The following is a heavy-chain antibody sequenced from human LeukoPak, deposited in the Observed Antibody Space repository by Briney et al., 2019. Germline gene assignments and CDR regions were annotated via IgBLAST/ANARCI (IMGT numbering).Heavy chain of an antibody. V-gene: IGHV3-23*01. Sequence: PGGSLRLSCAASGFTFSSYAMSWVRQAPGKGLEWVSTISGGGGRTWYADSVKGRFTISRDNSKNTVEVQLNSLRAEDTAVYYCAKFRGSERTVIDCCGQGTLVTVSS. D-gene: IGHD1-1*01. CDR1: GFTFSSYA. CDR2: ISGGGGRT. CDR3: AKFRGSERTVIDC. J-gene: IGHJ4*02.